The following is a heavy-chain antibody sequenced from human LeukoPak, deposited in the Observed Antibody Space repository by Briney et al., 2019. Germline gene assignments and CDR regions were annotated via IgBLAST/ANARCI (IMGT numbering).Heavy chain of an antibody. J-gene: IGHJ5*02. Sequence: SQTLSLTCTVSGGSISSGDYYWSWIRQPPGKGLEWIGYIYYSGSTYYNPSLKSRVTISVDTSKNQFFLKLSSVTAADTAVYYCARGRITMVRGVPRRSQFDPWGQGTLVTVSS. V-gene: IGHV4-30-4*01. D-gene: IGHD3-10*01. CDR1: GGSISSGDYY. CDR2: IYYSGST. CDR3: ARGRITMVRGVPRRSQFDP.